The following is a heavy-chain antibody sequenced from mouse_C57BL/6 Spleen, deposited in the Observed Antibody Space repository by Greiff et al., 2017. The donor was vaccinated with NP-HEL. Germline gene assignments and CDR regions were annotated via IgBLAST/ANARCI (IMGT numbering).Heavy chain of an antibody. Sequence: VQLQQPGAELVRPGTSVKLSCKASGYTFTSYWMHWVPQRPGQGLEWIGVIDPSDSYTNYNQKFKGKATLTVDTSSSTAYMHRSSLTSEDSAVYYCARNSNYEDAMDYWGQGTSVTVSS. V-gene: IGHV1-59*01. CDR2: IDPSDSYT. CDR3: ARNSNYEDAMDY. CDR1: GYTFTSYW. J-gene: IGHJ4*01. D-gene: IGHD2-5*01.